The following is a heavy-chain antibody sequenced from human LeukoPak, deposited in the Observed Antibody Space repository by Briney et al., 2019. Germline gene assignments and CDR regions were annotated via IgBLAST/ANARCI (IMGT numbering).Heavy chain of an antibody. J-gene: IGHJ4*02. CDR2: MNPHSGKA. CDR1: GYTFTDYD. Sequence: ASVKVSCKASGYTFTDYDVNWVRQAAGQGLEWMGWMNPHSGKAAYTQKFQGRVNMTRDTSINTAFMELSSLTSDDTALYYCARDHNSENWGSLGGWGQGTLVTVSS. V-gene: IGHV1-8*02. D-gene: IGHD7-27*01. CDR3: ARDHNSENWGSLGG.